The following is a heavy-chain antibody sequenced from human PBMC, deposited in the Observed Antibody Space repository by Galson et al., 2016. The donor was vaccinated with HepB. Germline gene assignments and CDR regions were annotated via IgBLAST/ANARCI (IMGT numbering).Heavy chain of an antibody. CDR3: AKDSGSYYYDSSGHRRNAFDI. CDR1: GFTLDHYA. D-gene: IGHD3-22*01. J-gene: IGHJ3*02. V-gene: IGHV3-9*01. CDR2: ISWNSGSI. Sequence: SLRLSCAASGFTLDHYAMHWVRQAPGKGLERVSGISWNSGSIGYADSVKGRFTTSRDNAKNSLYLQMNSLRAEDTALYYCAKDSGSYYYDSSGHRRNAFDIWGQGTMVTVSS.